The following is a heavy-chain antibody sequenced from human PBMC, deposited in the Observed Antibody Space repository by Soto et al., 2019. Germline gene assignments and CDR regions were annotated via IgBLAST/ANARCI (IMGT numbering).Heavy chain of an antibody. J-gene: IGHJ6*02. D-gene: IGHD5-12*01. V-gene: IGHV3-33*01. CDR1: GFTFSSYG. CDR2: IWYDGSNK. Sequence: GGSLRLSCAASGFTFSSYGMHWVRQAPGKGLEWVAVIWYDGSNKYYADSVKGRFTISRDNSKNTLYLQMNSLRAEDTAVYYCARSPANIVATIRAIYYYYGMDVWGQGTTVTVSS. CDR3: ARSPANIVATIRAIYYYYGMDV.